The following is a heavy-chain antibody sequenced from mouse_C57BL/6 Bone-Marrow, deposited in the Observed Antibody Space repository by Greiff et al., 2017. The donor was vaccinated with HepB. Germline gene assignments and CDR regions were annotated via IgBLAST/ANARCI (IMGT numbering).Heavy chain of an antibody. J-gene: IGHJ2*01. CDR1: GYTFTSYW. V-gene: IGHV1-74*01. CDR2: IHPSDSDT. Sequence: QVQLQQPGAELVKPGASVKVSCKASGYTFTSYWMHWVKQRPGQGLEWIGRIHPSDSDTNYNQKFKGKATLTVDKSSSTAYMQLSSLTSEDSAVYYCATIYYVNPFDYWGQGTTLTVSS. D-gene: IGHD2-1*01. CDR3: ATIYYVNPFDY.